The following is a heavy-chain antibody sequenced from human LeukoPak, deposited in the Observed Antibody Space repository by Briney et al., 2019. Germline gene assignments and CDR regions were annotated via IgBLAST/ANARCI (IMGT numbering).Heavy chain of an antibody. V-gene: IGHV1-69*01. D-gene: IGHD6-13*01. CDR3: ARVRGIAAAGGAYDAFDI. Sequence: ASVKVSCKASGGTFSSYAISWVRQARGQGLEWMGGIIPIFGTANYAQKFQGRVTITADESTSTAYMELSSLRSEDTAVYYCARVRGIAAAGGAYDAFDIWGQGTMVTVSS. CDR2: IIPIFGTA. CDR1: GGTFSSYA. J-gene: IGHJ3*02.